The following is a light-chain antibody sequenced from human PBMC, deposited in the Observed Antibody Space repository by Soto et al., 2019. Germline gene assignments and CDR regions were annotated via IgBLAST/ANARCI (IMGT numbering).Light chain of an antibody. Sequence: QSALTQPPSASGSPGQYVTISCTGSSSDVGGHNHVSWYQQHPGKAPKLMIYEVSKRPSGVPDRFSGSKSVNTASLTVSGLQAEDEADYYCSSYAGSMNLIFGGGTKLTVL. CDR3: SSYAGSMNLI. CDR2: EVS. J-gene: IGLJ2*01. V-gene: IGLV2-8*01. CDR1: SSDVGGHNH.